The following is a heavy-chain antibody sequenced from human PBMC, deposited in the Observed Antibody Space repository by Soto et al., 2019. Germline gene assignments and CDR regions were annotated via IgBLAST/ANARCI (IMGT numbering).Heavy chain of an antibody. J-gene: IGHJ4*02. CDR1: GFTFSILA. CDR3: AKDATRTSGWYYFDY. D-gene: IGHD6-19*01. Sequence: SCAASGFTFSILAMGWVRQAPGKGLEWVSVIDYTGGTTYYTDSVKGRFIISRDNSKKILYLQMNSLRTEDTAIYYCAKDATRTSGWYYFDYWGRGALVTVSS. V-gene: IGHV3-23*01. CDR2: IDYTGGTT.